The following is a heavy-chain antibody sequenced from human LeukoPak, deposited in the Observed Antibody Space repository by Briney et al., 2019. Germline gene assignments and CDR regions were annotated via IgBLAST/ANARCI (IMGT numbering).Heavy chain of an antibody. CDR1: GYTFTGYY. D-gene: IGHD6-13*01. V-gene: IGHV1-2*02. CDR2: INPNSGGT. Sequence: ASVKVSCKASGYTFTGYYMHWVRQAPGQGLEWMGWINPNSGGTNYAQKFQGRVTMTRDTSISTAYMELSSLRSEDTAVYYCVEGGIAPLNWFDPWGQGTLVTVSS. CDR3: VEGGIAPLNWFDP. J-gene: IGHJ5*02.